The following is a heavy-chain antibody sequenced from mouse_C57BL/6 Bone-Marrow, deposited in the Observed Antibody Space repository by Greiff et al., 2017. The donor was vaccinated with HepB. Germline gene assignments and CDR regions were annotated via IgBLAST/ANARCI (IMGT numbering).Heavy chain of an antibody. CDR3: ARPLIYEYYAMDY. V-gene: IGHV1-55*01. CDR2: IYPGSGST. Sequence: QVQLQQPGAELVKPGASVKMSCKASGYTFTSYWITWVKQRPGQGLEWIGDIYPGSGSTNYNEKFKSKATLTVDTSSSTAYMQLSSLTSEDSAVYYCARPLIYEYYAMDYWGQGTSVTVSS. J-gene: IGHJ4*01. CDR1: GYTFTSYW. D-gene: IGHD2-3*01.